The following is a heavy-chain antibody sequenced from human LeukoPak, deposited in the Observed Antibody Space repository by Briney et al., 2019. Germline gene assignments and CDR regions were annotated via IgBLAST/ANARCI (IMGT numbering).Heavy chain of an antibody. CDR3: ARDPGPYYDILTGYNWFDP. J-gene: IGHJ5*02. D-gene: IGHD3-9*01. V-gene: IGHV1-18*04. CDR1: GYTFTSYY. CDR2: ISAYNGNT. Sequence: GASVKVSCKASGYTFTSYYMHWVRQAPGQGLEWMGWISAYNGNTNYAQKLQGRVTMTTDTSTSTAYMELRSLRSDDTAVYYCARDPGPYYDILTGYNWFDPWGQGTLVTVSS.